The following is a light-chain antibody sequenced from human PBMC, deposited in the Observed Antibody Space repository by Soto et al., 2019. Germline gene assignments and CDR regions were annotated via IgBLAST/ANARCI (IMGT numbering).Light chain of an antibody. J-gene: IGLJ2*01. CDR2: GNS. V-gene: IGLV1-40*01. Sequence: QSALTQPPSVSGAQGQRVTISCTGSSSNIGAGYDVHWYQQLPGTAPKLLIYGNSNRPSGVPDRFSGSKSGTSASLAITGLQAEDEADYYCQYYDSSLSGAVFGGGTKLTVL. CDR1: SSNIGAGYD. CDR3: QYYDSSLSGAV.